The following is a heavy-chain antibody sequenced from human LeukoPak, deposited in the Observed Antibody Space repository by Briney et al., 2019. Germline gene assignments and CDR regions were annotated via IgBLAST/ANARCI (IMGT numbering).Heavy chain of an antibody. CDR1: GGSFSGYY. CDR2: INHSGST. D-gene: IGHD5-18*01. J-gene: IGHJ5*02. V-gene: IGHV4-34*01. Sequence: SETLSLTCAVYGGSFSGYYWSWIRQPPGKGLEWVGEINHSGSTNYNASLKSRVTISVDTSKKQFSLRLSPLTAAETAVHYCPPRGDIEHSYGYGKWFDGWGQGTRVTVSS. CDR3: PPRGDIEHSYGYGKWFDG.